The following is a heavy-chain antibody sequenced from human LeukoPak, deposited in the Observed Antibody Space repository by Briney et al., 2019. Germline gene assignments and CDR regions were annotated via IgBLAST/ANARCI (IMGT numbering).Heavy chain of an antibody. Sequence: SETLSLTCTVSGGSISSGDYYWSWIRQPPGKGLEWIGSIYYSGSTYYNPSLKSRVTISVDTSKNQFSLKLSSVTAADTAVYYCARAHSGAVAVGWFDPWGQGTLVTVSS. CDR2: IYYSGST. V-gene: IGHV4-39*07. J-gene: IGHJ5*02. CDR3: ARAHSGAVAVGWFDP. CDR1: GGSISSGDYY. D-gene: IGHD6-19*01.